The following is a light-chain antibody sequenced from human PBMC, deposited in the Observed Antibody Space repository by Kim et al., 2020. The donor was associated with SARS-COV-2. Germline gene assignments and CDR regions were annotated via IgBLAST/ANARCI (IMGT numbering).Light chain of an antibody. J-gene: IGKJ5*01. CDR2: DAS. CDR3: QQYNNLQAIT. V-gene: IGKV1-33*01. Sequence: ASVGDSVTSTCQASQDIRKFLNWYPHKPGKAPELLISDASTLRTGVPSRFSESASGTHITFTISNLQPEDIATYYCQQYNNLQAITFGQVTRLE. CDR1: QDIRKF.